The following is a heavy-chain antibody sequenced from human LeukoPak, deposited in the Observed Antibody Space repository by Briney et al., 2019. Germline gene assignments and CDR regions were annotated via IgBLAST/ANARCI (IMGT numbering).Heavy chain of an antibody. CDR1: GDTFTSYG. Sequence: ASVKVSCKASGDTFTSYGISWGRQAPGHGVEWVGWSSAYNGNTNYAQKYKERVTMTTATSTTTVYIELRSLRSADTAVYSCARDGDLLSRDAFDIWGQGTIVTAS. J-gene: IGHJ3*02. V-gene: IGHV1-18*01. CDR3: ARDGDLLSRDAFDI. D-gene: IGHD1-26*01. CDR2: SSAYNGNT.